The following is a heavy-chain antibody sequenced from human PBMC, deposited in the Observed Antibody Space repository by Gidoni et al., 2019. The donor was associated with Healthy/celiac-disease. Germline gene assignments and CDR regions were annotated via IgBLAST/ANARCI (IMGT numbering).Heavy chain of an antibody. CDR2: IYYSGST. CDR3: ARPDCSGGSCAPSGGWFDP. V-gene: IGHV4-39*01. D-gene: IGHD2-15*01. CDR1: GGSISSSSYS. J-gene: IGHJ5*02. Sequence: QLQLQESGPGLVKPSETLSLTCTVSGGSISSSSYSWGWIRQPPGKGLEWIGSIYYSGSTYYNPSLKSRVTISVDTSKNQFSLKLSSVTAADTAVYYCARPDCSGGSCAPSGGWFDPWGQGTLVTVSS.